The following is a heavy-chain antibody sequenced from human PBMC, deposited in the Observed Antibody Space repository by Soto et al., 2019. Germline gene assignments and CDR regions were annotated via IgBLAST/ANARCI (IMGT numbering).Heavy chain of an antibody. J-gene: IGHJ4*02. V-gene: IGHV4-59*01. Sequence: SDTLSLTCTVTGGSISSYYRSWIRRPPGKGLEWIGYIYYSGSTNYNPSLKSLVTISVDTSKNQFSLKLSSVTAADTAVYYCARGGGAYDILTGYPRGNDYWGQGTLVT. CDR3: ARGGGAYDILTGYPRGNDY. D-gene: IGHD3-9*01. CDR2: IYYSGST. CDR1: GGSISSYY.